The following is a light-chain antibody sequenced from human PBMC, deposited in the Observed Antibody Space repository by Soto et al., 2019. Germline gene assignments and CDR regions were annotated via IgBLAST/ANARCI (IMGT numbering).Light chain of an antibody. CDR2: GAS. CDR3: QQYGSSPLYT. V-gene: IGKV3-20*01. Sequence: EIVLTQSPGTLSLSPGESATLSCRASQSVSSSYLAWYQQKAGQAPRLLIYGASSRATGIPDRFSGSGSGTDFTLTISRLEPEDFAVYYCQQYGSSPLYTFGQGTKLEIK. J-gene: IGKJ2*01. CDR1: QSVSSSY.